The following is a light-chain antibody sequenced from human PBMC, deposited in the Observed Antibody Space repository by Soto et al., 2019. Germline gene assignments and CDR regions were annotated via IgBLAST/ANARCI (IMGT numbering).Light chain of an antibody. CDR2: DAS. V-gene: IGKV1-5*01. J-gene: IGKJ1*01. Sequence: DIQMTQSPSTLSSSVGDRVTITCRARQSISSWLAWYQHKPGKAPKLLIYDASSLASGVPSRFSGSGSGTEFTLTISSLQPDDFATYYCQQYNSYSWTFGQGTQVEIK. CDR1: QSISSW. CDR3: QQYNSYSWT.